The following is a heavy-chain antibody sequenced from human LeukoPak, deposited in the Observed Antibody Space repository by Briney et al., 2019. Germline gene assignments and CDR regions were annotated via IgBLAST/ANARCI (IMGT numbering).Heavy chain of an antibody. CDR3: ARGGNYRPFDY. J-gene: IGHJ4*02. Sequence: EPGGSLRLSCAASGFTFSSYGMHWVRQAPGKGLEWVAVIWYDGSNKYHADSVKGRFTISRDNSKNTLYLQMNSLRAEDTAVYYCARGGNYRPFDYWGQGTLVTVSS. CDR1: GFTFSSYG. D-gene: IGHD4-11*01. CDR2: IWYDGSNK. V-gene: IGHV3-33*01.